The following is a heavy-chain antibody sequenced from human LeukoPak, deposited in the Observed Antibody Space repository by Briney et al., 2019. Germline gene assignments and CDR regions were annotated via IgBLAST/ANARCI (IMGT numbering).Heavy chain of an antibody. V-gene: IGHV3-30*03. CDR1: GFTFSSYG. D-gene: IGHD1-26*01. CDR3: ARDRVGATDYFDY. J-gene: IGHJ4*02. CDR2: ISYDGSNK. Sequence: GGSLRLSCAASGFTFSSYGMHWVRQAPGKGLEWVAVISYDGSNKYYADSVKGRFTISRDNSKNTLYLQMNSLRAEDTAVYYCARDRVGATDYFDYWGQGTLVTVSS.